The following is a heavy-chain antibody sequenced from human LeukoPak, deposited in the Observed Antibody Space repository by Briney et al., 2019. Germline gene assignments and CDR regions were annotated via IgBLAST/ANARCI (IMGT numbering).Heavy chain of an antibody. Sequence: ASVKVSCKASGYTFTSYYMHWVRQAPGQGLEWMGIINPSGGSTTYAQMFQGRVTMTRDTSARTVYMELSSLRSEDTAAYYCAREGEVIVTDNLFYWGQGTLVTVSS. D-gene: IGHD2-21*01. V-gene: IGHV1-46*01. CDR3: AREGEVIVTDNLFY. CDR1: GYTFTSYY. J-gene: IGHJ4*02. CDR2: INPSGGST.